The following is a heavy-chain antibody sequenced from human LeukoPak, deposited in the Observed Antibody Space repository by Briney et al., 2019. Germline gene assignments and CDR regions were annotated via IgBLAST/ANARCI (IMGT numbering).Heavy chain of an antibody. CDR1: GYSISIGYY. Sequence: SETLSLTCAVSGYSISIGYYWGWIRQPPGKGLEWIGSVYRTGNTYYNSSLKSRVTISVDTSKNQFSLKVDSVTAADTAVYYCARHYSDIVGDYYVDYWGQGTLVTVSS. CDR2: VYRTGNT. D-gene: IGHD2-15*01. CDR3: ARHYSDIVGDYYVDY. V-gene: IGHV4-38-2*01. J-gene: IGHJ4*02.